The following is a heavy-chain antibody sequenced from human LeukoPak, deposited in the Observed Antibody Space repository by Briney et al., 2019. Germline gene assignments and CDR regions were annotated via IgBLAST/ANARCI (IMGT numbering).Heavy chain of an antibody. J-gene: IGHJ2*01. D-gene: IGHD3-10*01. CDR2: LSGSGDNT. CDR1: GFAFSNYA. V-gene: IGHV3-23*01. CDR3: ARPASRGVGRYFDL. Sequence: GGSLRLSCAASGFAFSNYAMSWVRQAPGKGLEWVSALSGSGDNTYYADSVKGRFTISRDNSKNTLYLQMNSLRAEDTALYYCARPASRGVGRYFDLWGRGSLVTVSS.